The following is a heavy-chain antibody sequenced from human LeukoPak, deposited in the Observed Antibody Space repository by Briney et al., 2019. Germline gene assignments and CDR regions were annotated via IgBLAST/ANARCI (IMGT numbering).Heavy chain of an antibody. V-gene: IGHV3-53*01. CDR3: ARGITIQGYSYYYFYMDV. Sequence: QPGGSLRLSCAATGFTVRSNYISWVRQAPGKGLEWVSVIYSGGDTDYADSVRGRFTISRDKSQNTVHLEMNTLRAEDTAVYYCARGITIQGYSYYYFYMDVWGKGTTVTISS. J-gene: IGHJ6*03. D-gene: IGHD5-18*01. CDR2: IYSGGDT. CDR1: GFTVRSNY.